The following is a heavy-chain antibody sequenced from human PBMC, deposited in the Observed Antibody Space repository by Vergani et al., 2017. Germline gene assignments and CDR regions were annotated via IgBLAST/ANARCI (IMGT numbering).Heavy chain of an antibody. CDR3: ARDLGDIVATTPGADYFDY. Sequence: QVQVVQSGAEVKKSGASVKVSCKTSGYTFSNYYMHWVRQAPGQGLEWMGIINPSGGHTNYAQKFQGRVTMTTDTSTSTAYMELRSLRSDDTAVYYCARDLGDIVATTPGADYFDYWGQGTLVTVSS. J-gene: IGHJ4*02. CDR1: GYTFSNYY. CDR2: INPSGGHT. V-gene: IGHV1-46*01. D-gene: IGHD5-12*01.